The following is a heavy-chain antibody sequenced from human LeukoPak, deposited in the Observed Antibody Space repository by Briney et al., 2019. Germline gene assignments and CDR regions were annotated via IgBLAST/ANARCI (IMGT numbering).Heavy chain of an antibody. D-gene: IGHD6-13*01. Sequence: ASVKVSCKASGYTFTGYYMHWVRQAPGQGLEWMGWINPNSGGTNYAQKFQGRVTMTRDTSISTAYMELSRLRSDDTAVYYCARDVSSSWYEGAFDIWGQGTMVTVSS. J-gene: IGHJ3*02. CDR2: INPNSGGT. V-gene: IGHV1-2*02. CDR1: GYTFTGYY. CDR3: ARDVSSSWYEGAFDI.